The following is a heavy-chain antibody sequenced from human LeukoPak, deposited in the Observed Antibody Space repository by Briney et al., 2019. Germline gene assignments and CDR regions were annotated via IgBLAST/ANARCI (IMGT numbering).Heavy chain of an antibody. CDR1: GYTFTNYH. CDR3: ARDGCSSNICQAGGNWFDP. Sequence: ASVKVSCTASGYTFTNYHMHWVRQAPGQGLEWMGIINPSGGSTSYAQKFQGRVTMTRDTSTRTVYMELSSLRSEDTAVYYCARDGCSSNICQAGGNWFDPWGQGTLVTVSS. J-gene: IGHJ5*02. CDR2: INPSGGST. V-gene: IGHV1-46*01. D-gene: IGHD2-2*01.